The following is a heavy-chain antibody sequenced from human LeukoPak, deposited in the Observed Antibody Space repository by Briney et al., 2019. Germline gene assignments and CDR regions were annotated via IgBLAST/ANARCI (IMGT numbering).Heavy chain of an antibody. CDR3: ARTGDGYNYYNYYYMDV. J-gene: IGHJ6*03. Sequence: SETLSLTCSVSGGSISSSRSYWGWIRQTPGKGLEWVGSIYYNGDTYYNPSFKSRVSISVDMPNNQFSLKMSSVTAADTAVYYCARTGDGYNYYNYYYMDVWGKGTTVTVTS. CDR2: IYYNGDT. CDR1: GGSISSSRSY. V-gene: IGHV4-39*07. D-gene: IGHD5-24*01.